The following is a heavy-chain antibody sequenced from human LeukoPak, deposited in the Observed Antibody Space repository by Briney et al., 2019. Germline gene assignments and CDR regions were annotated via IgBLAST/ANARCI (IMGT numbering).Heavy chain of an antibody. CDR2: IYSGVPT. V-gene: IGHV4-4*09. J-gene: IGHJ4*02. CDR1: GVSINRFY. Sequence: SETLSLTCTTSGVSINRFYWIWVRQPPGKGLEWIGNIYSGVPTYFNPSLKSRVTISVDTSKNQFSLNLTSVTAADTAMYYCVQTTGWPGFDYWGQGILVTVSS. D-gene: IGHD1-1*01. CDR3: VQTTGWPGFDY.